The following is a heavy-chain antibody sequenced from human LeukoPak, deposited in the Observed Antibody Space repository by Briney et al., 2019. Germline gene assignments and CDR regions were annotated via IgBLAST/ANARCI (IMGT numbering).Heavy chain of an antibody. D-gene: IGHD3-16*02. J-gene: IGHJ5*02. CDR1: GGSISSYY. V-gene: IGHV4-59*01. CDR3: ARGAPRDYIWGSYRYDWFDP. Sequence: SEALSLTCTVSGGSISSYYWSWIRQPPGKGLEWIGYIYYSGSANYNPSLKSRVTISVDTSKNQFSLKLSSVTAADTAVYYCARGAPRDYIWGSYRYDWFDPWGQGTLDTVSS. CDR2: IYYSGSA.